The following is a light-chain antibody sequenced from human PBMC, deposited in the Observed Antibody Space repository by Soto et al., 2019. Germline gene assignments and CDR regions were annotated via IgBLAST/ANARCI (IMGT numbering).Light chain of an antibody. V-gene: IGKV3-20*01. CDR2: GAS. Sequence: EIVLTQSPGTLSLSPVERATLSCRASQSVSSSYLAWYQQKPGQAPRLLIYGASSRATGIPDRFGGSGSGTDFTLTINRLEPEDFAVYYCEQYDKSITFGGGTKVDIK. J-gene: IGKJ4*01. CDR3: EQYDKSIT. CDR1: QSVSSSY.